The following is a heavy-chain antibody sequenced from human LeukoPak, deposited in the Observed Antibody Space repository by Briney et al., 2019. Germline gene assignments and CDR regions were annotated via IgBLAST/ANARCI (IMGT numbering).Heavy chain of an antibody. J-gene: IGHJ2*01. Sequence: PSETLSLTCAVSGGSISSSNWWSWVRQPPGKGLEWIGEIYHSGSTNYNPSLKSRVTISVDKSKNQFSLKLSSVTAADTAVYYCARESNVVVAATPGWYFDLWGRGTLVTVSS. CDR1: GGSISSSNW. CDR3: ARESNVVVAATPGWYFDL. CDR2: IYHSGST. V-gene: IGHV4-4*02. D-gene: IGHD2-15*01.